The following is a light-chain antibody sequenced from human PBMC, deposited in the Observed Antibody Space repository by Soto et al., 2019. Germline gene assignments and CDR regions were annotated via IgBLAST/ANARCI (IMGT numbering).Light chain of an antibody. CDR1: QGIASY. CDR3: QQYNSYSPLT. V-gene: IGKV1-9*01. J-gene: IGKJ4*01. Sequence: DIQLTQSPSFLSASVGDRVTITCRASQGIASYLAWYQQKPGKAPKLLLYAASTLQSGVPSRFSGSGSGAEFTLTISSLQPEDFATYYCQQYNSYSPLTFGGGTKVEIK. CDR2: AAS.